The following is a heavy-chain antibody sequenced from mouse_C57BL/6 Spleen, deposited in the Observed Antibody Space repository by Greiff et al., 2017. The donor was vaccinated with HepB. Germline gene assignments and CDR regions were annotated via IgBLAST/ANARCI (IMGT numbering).Heavy chain of an antibody. D-gene: IGHD2-4*01. J-gene: IGHJ3*01. CDR3: ARHGGDYDEEAWFAY. V-gene: IGHV2-6-1*01. CDR2: IWSDGST. CDR1: GFSLTSYG. Sequence: VKLQESGPGLVAPSQSLSITCTVSGFSLTSYGVHWVRQPPGKGLEWLVVIWSDGSTTYNSALKSRLSISKDNSKSQVFLKMNSLQTDDTAMYYCARHGGDYDEEAWFAYWGQGTLVTVSA.